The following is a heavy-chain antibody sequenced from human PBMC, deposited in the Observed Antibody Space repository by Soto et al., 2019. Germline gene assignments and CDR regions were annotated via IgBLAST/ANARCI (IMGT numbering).Heavy chain of an antibody. CDR3: AHVFNSNSGSYRYFDY. V-gene: IGHV2-5*02. CDR1: GFSLTTGGVG. Sequence: QITLKESGPTLVNPTQTLTLTCTFSGFSLTTGGVGVGWIRQPPGKALEWLALIYWDDDKRYSPSLKSRLTNTKDPSKNQVGPTLTNMDPCDTATFYCAHVFNSNSGSYRYFDYWGQGTLVTVSS. J-gene: IGHJ4*02. CDR2: IYWDDDK. D-gene: IGHD3-16*02.